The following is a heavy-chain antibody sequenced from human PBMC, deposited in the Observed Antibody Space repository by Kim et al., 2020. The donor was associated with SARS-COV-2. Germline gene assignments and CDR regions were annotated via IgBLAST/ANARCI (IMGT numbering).Heavy chain of an antibody. D-gene: IGHD3-10*01. Sequence: YYADSVKGRFTRARDNAKNSLYLEMNSRRAEDTAIYYCASLDSAQVPGVSWGQGTLVTVSS. V-gene: IGHV3-7*03. J-gene: IGHJ4*02. CDR3: ASLDSAQVPGVS.